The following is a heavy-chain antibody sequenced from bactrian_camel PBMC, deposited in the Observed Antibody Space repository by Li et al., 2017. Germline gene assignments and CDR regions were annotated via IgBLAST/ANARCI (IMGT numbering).Heavy chain of an antibody. Sequence: HVQLVESGGGSVQAGGSLRLSCGFTGYSGSAACMGWFRQAPGKEREGVATIDRDGYTTYADSVKGRFTIYKDVAKNTLYLQMNSLKPEDTAMYYCAARYGMSCSMNSVQNNYWGQETQVTVS. CDR3: AARYGMSCSMNSVQNNY. V-gene: IGHV3S53*01. D-gene: IGHD6*01. CDR1: GYSGSAAC. J-gene: IGHJ4*01. CDR2: IDRDGYT.